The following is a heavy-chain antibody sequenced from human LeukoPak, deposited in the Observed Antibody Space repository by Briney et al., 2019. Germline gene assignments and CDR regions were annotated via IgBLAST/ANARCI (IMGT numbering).Heavy chain of an antibody. V-gene: IGHV3-74*01. D-gene: IGHD5-24*01. J-gene: IGHJ4*02. Sequence: GGSLRLSCAASGFTLSSYWMHWVRQAPGKGLVWVSRIDTDGSSTNYADSVKGRFTISRDNAENSLYLQMNSLRAEDTAVYYCARDKWRDGYNLPLDYWGQGTLVTVSS. CDR1: GFTLSSYW. CDR3: ARDKWRDGYNLPLDY. CDR2: IDTDGSST.